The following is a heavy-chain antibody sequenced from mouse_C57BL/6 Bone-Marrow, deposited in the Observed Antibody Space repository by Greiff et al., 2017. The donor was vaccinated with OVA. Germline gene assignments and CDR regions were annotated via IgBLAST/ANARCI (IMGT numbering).Heavy chain of an antibody. CDR2: INPSTGGT. CDR3: ASVTGTDYAMDY. CDR1: GYSFTGYY. Sequence: EVQLQQSGPELVKPGASVKISCKASGYSFTGYYMNWVKQSPEKSLEWIGEINPSTGGTTYNQKFKAKATLTVDKSSSTAYMQLKSLTSEDSAVYYCASVTGTDYAMDYWGQGTSVTVSS. J-gene: IGHJ4*01. D-gene: IGHD4-1*01. V-gene: IGHV1-42*01.